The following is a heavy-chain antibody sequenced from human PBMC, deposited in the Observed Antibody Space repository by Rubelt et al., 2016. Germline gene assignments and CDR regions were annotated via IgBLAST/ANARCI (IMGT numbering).Heavy chain of an antibody. CDR2: ISAYNGNT. D-gene: IGHD2-15*01. CDR1: GYTFTSYG. Sequence: QVQLVQSGAEVKKPGASVKVSCKASGYTFTSYGISWVRQAPGQGLEWMGWISAYNGNTNYAQELQGRVTMTTDTSTSTAYMELRSLRSDDTAVYYCARDLPRYCSGGSCYPHYYYYGMDVWGQGTTVTVSS. J-gene: IGHJ6*02. V-gene: IGHV1-18*01. CDR3: ARDLPRYCSGGSCYPHYYYYGMDV.